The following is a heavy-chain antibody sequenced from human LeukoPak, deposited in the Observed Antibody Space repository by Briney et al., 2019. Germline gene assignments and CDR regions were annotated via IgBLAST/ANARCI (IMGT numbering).Heavy chain of an antibody. D-gene: IGHD5-18*01. J-gene: IGHJ4*02. CDR1: GFTFDDYA. CDR3: ARGDRFRYSYADY. Sequence: GRSLRLSCGASGFTFDDYAMHWVRQAPGKGLEWVSGISWNSGSIGYADSVKGRFTISRDNAKNSLYLQMNSLRAEDMALYYCARGDRFRYSYADYWGQGTLVTV. CDR2: ISWNSGSI. V-gene: IGHV3-9*03.